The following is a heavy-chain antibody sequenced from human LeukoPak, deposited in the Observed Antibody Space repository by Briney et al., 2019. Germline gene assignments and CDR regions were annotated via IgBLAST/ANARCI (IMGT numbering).Heavy chain of an antibody. D-gene: IGHD1-26*01. Sequence: SETLSLTCTVSGGSISSYYWSWIRQPPGKGLEWIGYIYYSGSTNYNPSLKSRVTISVDTSKNQFSLKLSSVTAADTAVHYCARDSDDDAFDIWGQGTMVTVSS. CDR2: IYYSGST. J-gene: IGHJ3*02. CDR3: ARDSDDDAFDI. V-gene: IGHV4-59*01. CDR1: GGSISSYY.